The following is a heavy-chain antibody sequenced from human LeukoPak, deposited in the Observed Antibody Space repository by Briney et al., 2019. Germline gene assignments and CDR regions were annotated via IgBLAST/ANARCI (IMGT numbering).Heavy chain of an antibody. Sequence: SETLSLTCAVYGGSFSGYYWSWIRQPPGKGLEWIGEINHSGSTNYNPSLKSRVTISVDTSKNQFSLKLSSVTAADTAVYYCARGGGYYYMDVWDKGTSVTVSS. D-gene: IGHD3-16*01. V-gene: IGHV4-34*01. CDR3: ARGGGYYYMDV. CDR2: INHSGST. CDR1: GGSFSGYY. J-gene: IGHJ6*03.